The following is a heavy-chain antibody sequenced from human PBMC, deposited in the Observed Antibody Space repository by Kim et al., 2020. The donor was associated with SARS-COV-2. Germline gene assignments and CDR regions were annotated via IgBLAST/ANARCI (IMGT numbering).Heavy chain of an antibody. J-gene: IGHJ4*02. CDR3: ARAGYSSGWYPYYFDY. CDR2: INSDGSST. D-gene: IGHD6-19*01. Sequence: GGSLRLSCAASGFTFSSYWMHWVRQAPGKGLVWVSRINSDGSSTSYADSVKGRFTISRDNAKNTLYLQMNSLRAEDTAVYYCARAGYSSGWYPYYFDYWGQGTLVTVSS. V-gene: IGHV3-74*01. CDR1: GFTFSSYW.